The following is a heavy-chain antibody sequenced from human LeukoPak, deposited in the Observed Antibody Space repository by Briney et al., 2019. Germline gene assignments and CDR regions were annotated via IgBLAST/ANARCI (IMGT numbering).Heavy chain of an antibody. Sequence: SETLSLTCTVSGGSISSSSYYWGWIRQPPGKGLEWIGSIYYSGSTNYNPSLKSRVTISVDTSKNQFSLKLSSVTAADTAVYYCAGGYYDFWSGYPPAFDIWGQGTMVTVSS. CDR3: AGGYYDFWSGYPPAFDI. CDR1: GGSISSSSYY. V-gene: IGHV4-39*07. CDR2: IYYSGST. J-gene: IGHJ3*02. D-gene: IGHD3-3*01.